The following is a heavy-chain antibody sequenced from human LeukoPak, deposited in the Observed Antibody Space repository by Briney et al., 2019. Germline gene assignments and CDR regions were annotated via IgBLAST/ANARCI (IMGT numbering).Heavy chain of an antibody. Sequence: PSETLSLTCTVSGGSISSYYWSWIRQPPGRGLEWIGYIYYSGSTNYNPSLKSRVTISVDTSKNQFSLKLSSVTAADTAVYYCARHKPGSYAFDIWGQGTVATVSS. CDR3: ARHKPGSYAFDI. V-gene: IGHV4-59*08. CDR2: IYYSGST. D-gene: IGHD3-10*01. J-gene: IGHJ3*02. CDR1: GGSISSYY.